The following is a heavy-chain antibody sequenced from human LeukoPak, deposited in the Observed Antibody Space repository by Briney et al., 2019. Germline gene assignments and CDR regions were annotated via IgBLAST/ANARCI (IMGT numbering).Heavy chain of an antibody. CDR1: GFTFSSYS. CDR2: ISSSSSYI. Sequence: GGSLRLSCAASGFTFSSYSMNWVRQAPGKGLEWVSSISSSSSYIYYADSVKGRFTISRDNAKNSLYLQMNSLRAEDTAVYYCAFEYYVWGSYRQDAFDIWGQGTMVTVSS. CDR3: AFEYYVWGSYRQDAFDI. J-gene: IGHJ3*02. D-gene: IGHD3-16*02. V-gene: IGHV3-21*01.